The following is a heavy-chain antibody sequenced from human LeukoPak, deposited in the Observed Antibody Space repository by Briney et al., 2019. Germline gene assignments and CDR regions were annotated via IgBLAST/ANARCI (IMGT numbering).Heavy chain of an antibody. V-gene: IGHV3-11*01. CDR2: ISSSGSTI. D-gene: IGHD2-2*02. CDR1: GFTFSDYY. Sequence: GGSLRLSCAASGFTFSDYYMSWIRQAPGKGLEWVSYISSSGSTIYYADSVKGRFTISRDNAKNSLYRQMNSLRAEDTAVYYCASPPSRYCSSTSCYINYWGQGTLVTVSS. CDR3: ASPPSRYCSSTSCYINY. J-gene: IGHJ4*02.